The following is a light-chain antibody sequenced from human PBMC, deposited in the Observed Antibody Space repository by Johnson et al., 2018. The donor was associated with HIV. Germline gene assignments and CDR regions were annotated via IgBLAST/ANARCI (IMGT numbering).Light chain of an antibody. V-gene: IGLV1-51*01. Sequence: ILTQPPSVSAAPGQKVTISCSGSSSNIGNNYVSWYQQLPGTAPKLLIYDNNKRPSGIPDRFSGSKSGTSATLGITGLQTGDEADYYCGTWDSSLSAYVFGTGTKVTGL. CDR2: DNN. CDR1: SSNIGNNY. CDR3: GTWDSSLSAYV. J-gene: IGLJ1*01.